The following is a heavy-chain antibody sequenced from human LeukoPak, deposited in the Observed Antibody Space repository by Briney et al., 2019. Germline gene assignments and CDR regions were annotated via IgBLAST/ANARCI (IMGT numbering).Heavy chain of an antibody. V-gene: IGHV1-69*13. CDR2: IIPIFGTA. J-gene: IGHJ6*03. Sequence: ASVKVSCKASGGTFSSYAISWVRQAPGQGLEWMGGIIPIFGTANYAQKFQGRVTITADESTSTAYMELSSLRSEDTAVYYCARDLLVAATPFNYYYYYMDVWGKGTTVTVSS. CDR1: GGTFSSYA. D-gene: IGHD2-15*01. CDR3: ARDLLVAATPFNYYYYYMDV.